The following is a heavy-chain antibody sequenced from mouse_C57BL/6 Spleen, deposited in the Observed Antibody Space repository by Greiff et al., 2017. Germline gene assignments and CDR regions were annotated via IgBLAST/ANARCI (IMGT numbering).Heavy chain of an antibody. CDR1: GYTFTSYW. Sequence: QVQLQQPGAELGKPGASVKMSCKASGYTFTSYWIPWVKQRPGQGLEWIGDIYPGSGSTNYNEKFKSKATLTVDTSSSTAYMQLSSLTSEDSAVYYCAKGGNTVVAPFAYWGQGTLVTVSA. D-gene: IGHD1-1*01. V-gene: IGHV1-55*01. CDR3: AKGGNTVVAPFAY. J-gene: IGHJ3*01. CDR2: IYPGSGST.